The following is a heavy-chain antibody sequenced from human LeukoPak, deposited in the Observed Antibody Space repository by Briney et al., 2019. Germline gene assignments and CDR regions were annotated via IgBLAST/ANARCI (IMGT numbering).Heavy chain of an antibody. J-gene: IGHJ6*03. CDR3: ARTTEGGYTYDYFYYYYMDV. CDR2: IYYSGST. CDR1: GGSISSYY. Sequence: PSETLSLTCTVSGGSISSYYWSWIRQPPGKGLEWIGYIYYSGSTDYNPSLKSRVTISVDTSKNQFSLKLSSVTAADTAVYYCARTTEGGYTYDYFYYYYMDVWGKGTTVTISS. V-gene: IGHV4-59*01. D-gene: IGHD5-18*01.